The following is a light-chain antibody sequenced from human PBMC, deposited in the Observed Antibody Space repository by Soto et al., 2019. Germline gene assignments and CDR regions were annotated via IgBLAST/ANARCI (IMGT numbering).Light chain of an antibody. J-gene: IGKJ1*01. CDR3: QQSYSSPRT. CDR1: QSINNY. CDR2: AAS. V-gene: IGKV1-39*01. Sequence: IQITQSPSAPSDLLVDRVTHTFGASQSINNYLNWCQQKPGKAPKLLIYAASTLQSGVPSRFSGSGSGTDFTLTISSLQPEDFAAYYCQQSYSSPRTFGQGTKGDIK.